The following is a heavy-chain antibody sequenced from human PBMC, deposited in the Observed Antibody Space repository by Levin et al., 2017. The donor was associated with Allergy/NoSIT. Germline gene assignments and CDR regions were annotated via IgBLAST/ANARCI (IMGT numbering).Heavy chain of an antibody. CDR3: ARLTHYTGGWYGWYFDL. Sequence: SETLSLTCTVSGVSFSSINYYWGWIRQSPGKGLEWIGYVSHSGSTYYDPSLKSRVTISVDTSKNQFSLKVSSVTTADTAVYFCARLTHYTGGWYGWYFDLWGRGTLVTVSS. CDR1: GVSFSSINYY. D-gene: IGHD6-19*01. V-gene: IGHV4-39*01. CDR2: VSHSGST. J-gene: IGHJ2*01.